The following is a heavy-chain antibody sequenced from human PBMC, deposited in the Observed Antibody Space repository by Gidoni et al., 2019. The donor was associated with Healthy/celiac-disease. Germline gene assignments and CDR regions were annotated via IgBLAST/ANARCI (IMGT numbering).Heavy chain of an antibody. V-gene: IGHV3-15*01. D-gene: IGHD3-22*01. CDR1: GFTFSNAW. CDR3: TTAFDYTMIVEPHFDY. J-gene: IGHJ4*02. CDR2: IKSKTDGGTT. Sequence: EVQLVESGGGLVKPGGSLRLSCAASGFTFSNAWMSWVRQAPGKGLEWVGRIKSKTDGGTTDYAAPVKGRFTISRDDSKNTLYLQMNSLKTEDTAVYYCTTAFDYTMIVEPHFDYWGQGTLVTVSS.